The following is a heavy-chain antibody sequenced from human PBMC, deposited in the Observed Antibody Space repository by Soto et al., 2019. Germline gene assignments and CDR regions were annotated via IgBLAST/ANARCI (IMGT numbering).Heavy chain of an antibody. CDR2: INYSGST. Sequence: SETLSLTCTVSGGSISNYYWSWIRQPPGKGLEWIGYINYSGSTNYNPSLKSRVTISVDASKNQFSLKLSSVTAADTAVYSCARGIAVSGHYFDYWGQGTLVTVSS. CDR1: GGSISNYY. D-gene: IGHD6-19*01. V-gene: IGHV4-59*01. CDR3: ARGIAVSGHYFDY. J-gene: IGHJ4*02.